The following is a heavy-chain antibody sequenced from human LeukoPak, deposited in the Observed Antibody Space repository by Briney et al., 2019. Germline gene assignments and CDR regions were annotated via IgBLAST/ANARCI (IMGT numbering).Heavy chain of an antibody. V-gene: IGHV3-53*01. CDR1: GFTVSSNY. D-gene: IGHD3-22*01. Sequence: GGSLRLSCAASGFTVSSNYMSWVRQAPGKGLEWVSVIYSGGSTYYADSVKGRFTISRDNSKNTLYLQMNSLRAEDTAVYYCASEGYYYDSSGYANFDYWGQGTLVTVSS. J-gene: IGHJ4*02. CDR3: ASEGYYYDSSGYANFDY. CDR2: IYSGGST.